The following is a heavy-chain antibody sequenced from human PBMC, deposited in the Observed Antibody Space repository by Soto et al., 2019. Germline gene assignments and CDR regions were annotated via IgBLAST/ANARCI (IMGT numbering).Heavy chain of an antibody. V-gene: IGHV2-5*02. CDR2: IYWDDDK. J-gene: IGHJ6*02. CDR3: VQSRCGGDCLQSYSSHSYYGLDV. Sequence: QITLKESGPPLVKPTQTLTVTCTFSGFSLSTTGVGVGWIRQPPGKALEWLALIYWDDDKRYNPSLNSRLTITKDTSKNQVVLAMTNMDPVDTATYYCVQSRCGGDCLQSYSSHSYYGLDVWGQGTTVTVSS. D-gene: IGHD2-21*02. CDR1: GFSLSTTGVG.